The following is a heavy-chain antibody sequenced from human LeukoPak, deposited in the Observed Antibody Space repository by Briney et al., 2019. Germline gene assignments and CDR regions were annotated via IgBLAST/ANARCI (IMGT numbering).Heavy chain of an antibody. J-gene: IGHJ4*02. CDR3: ARVGEYYGSGSNLGYFDY. V-gene: IGHV4-61*02. Sequence: SETLSLTCTVPGGSISTSNYYWSWIRQPAGKGLEWIGRIYTSGSTNYNPSLKSRVTMSVDTSKNQFSLKLSSVTAADTAVYYCARVGEYYGSGSNLGYFDYWGQGTLVTVSS. CDR1: GGSISTSNYY. CDR2: IYTSGST. D-gene: IGHD3-10*01.